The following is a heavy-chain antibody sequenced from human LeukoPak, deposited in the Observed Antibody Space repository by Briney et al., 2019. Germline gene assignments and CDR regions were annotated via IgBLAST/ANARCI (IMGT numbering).Heavy chain of an antibody. Sequence: ASVKVSCKASGYTFTSYGISWVRQAPGQGLEWMGWISAYNGNTNYAQKLQGRVTMTTDTSTSTAYMELRSLRSDDTAVYYCARAGFLKDMIVVVLSWFDPWGQGTLVTVSS. CDR1: GYTFTSYG. CDR3: ARAGFLKDMIVVVLSWFDP. D-gene: IGHD3-22*01. J-gene: IGHJ5*02. CDR2: ISAYNGNT. V-gene: IGHV1-18*01.